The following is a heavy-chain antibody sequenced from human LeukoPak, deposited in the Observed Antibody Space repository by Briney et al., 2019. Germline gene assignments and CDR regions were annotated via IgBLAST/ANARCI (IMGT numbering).Heavy chain of an antibody. D-gene: IGHD3-9*01. CDR3: AKDILTGSFDY. Sequence: GGSLRLSCAASGFTVSSNYMSWVRQAPGKGLEWVSVIYSGGTTYYADSVRGRFTISRDNSKNTLYLQMNSLRAEDTAVYYCAKDILTGSFDYWGQGTLVTVSS. J-gene: IGHJ4*02. CDR2: IYSGGTT. V-gene: IGHV3-66*01. CDR1: GFTVSSNY.